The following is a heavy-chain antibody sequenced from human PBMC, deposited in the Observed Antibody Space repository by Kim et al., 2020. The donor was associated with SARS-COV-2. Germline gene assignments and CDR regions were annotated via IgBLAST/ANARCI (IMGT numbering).Heavy chain of an antibody. J-gene: IGHJ5*02. Sequence: NYNPSLKSRVTISVDTSKNQFSLKLSSVTAADTAVYYCARDPAGNNWFDPWGQGTLVTVSS. V-gene: IGHV4-59*01. CDR3: ARDPAGNNWFDP.